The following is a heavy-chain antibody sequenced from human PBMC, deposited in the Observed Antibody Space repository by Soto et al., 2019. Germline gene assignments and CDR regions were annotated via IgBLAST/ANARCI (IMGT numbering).Heavy chain of an antibody. CDR2: ITGNSAFT. CDR1: GFTFNRNA. CDR3: AKNRDYDYDAFDV. J-gene: IGHJ3*01. V-gene: IGHV3-23*01. Sequence: EVQLLQSGGGLVQPGGSLRLSCAGSGFTFNRNAMSWVRQAPGKGLEWVSGITGNSAFTYYADSVKGRFTISRDNSKNTLYLQMNNLRVEDTAVYYCAKNRDYDYDAFDVWGQGTVVTVSS. D-gene: IGHD3-16*01.